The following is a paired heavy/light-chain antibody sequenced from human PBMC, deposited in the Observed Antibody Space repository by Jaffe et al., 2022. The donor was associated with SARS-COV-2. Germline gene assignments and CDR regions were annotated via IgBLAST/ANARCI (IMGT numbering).Light chain of an antibody. CDR1: QSISSW. Sequence: DIQMTQSPSTLSASVGDRVTITCRASQSISSWLAWYQQKPGKAPKLLIYKASSLESGVPSRFSGSGSGTEFTLTISSLQPDDFATYYCQQYNSYWVTFGGGTKVEIK. V-gene: IGKV1-5*03. J-gene: IGKJ4*01. CDR2: KAS. CDR3: QQYNSYWVT.
Heavy chain of an antibody. D-gene: IGHD2-8*01. J-gene: IGHJ3*02. Sequence: QLQLQESGSGLVKPSQTLSLTCAVSGGSISSGGYSWSWIRQPPGKGLEWIGYIYHSGSTYYNPSLKSRVTISVDRSKNQFSLKLSSVTAADTAVYYCARGGTNPPDSSLPDAFDIWGQGTMVTVSS. CDR3: ARGGTNPPDSSLPDAFDI. CDR2: IYHSGST. V-gene: IGHV4-30-2*01. CDR1: GGSISSGGYS.